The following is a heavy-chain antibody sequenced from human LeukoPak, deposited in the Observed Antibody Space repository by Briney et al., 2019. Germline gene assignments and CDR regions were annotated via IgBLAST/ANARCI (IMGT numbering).Heavy chain of an antibody. V-gene: IGHV3-15*01. Sequence: PGGSLRLSCGASELAFKNVWMSWVRQAPGKGLEWVGRISSKSDGGTTDYAAPVKGRFTISRDDSTNTLSLQMNSLKTEDTAMYYCTTRSGFWSGSDYWGQGTLVTVSS. CDR2: ISSKSDGGTT. D-gene: IGHD3-3*01. J-gene: IGHJ4*02. CDR3: TTRSGFWSGSDY. CDR1: ELAFKNVW.